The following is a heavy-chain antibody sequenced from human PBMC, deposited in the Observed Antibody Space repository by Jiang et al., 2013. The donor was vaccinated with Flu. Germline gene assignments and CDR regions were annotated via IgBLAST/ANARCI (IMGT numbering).Heavy chain of an antibody. CDR1: GYTFTSFS. D-gene: IGHD3-22*01. J-gene: IGHJ4*02. V-gene: IGHV1-3*01. CDR3: ARGYYDSSGPGGY. CDR2: VNAANGNT. Sequence: PGASVKVSCKASGYTFTSFSVHWVRQAPGQRLEWMGWVNAANGNTKYSQKFQGRVTITRDTSASTTYMELSNLRSEDTAVYYCARGYYDSSGPGGYWGQGTLVTVSS.